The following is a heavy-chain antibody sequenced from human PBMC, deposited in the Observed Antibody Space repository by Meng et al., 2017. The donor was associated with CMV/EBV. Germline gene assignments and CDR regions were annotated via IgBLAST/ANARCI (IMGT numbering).Heavy chain of an antibody. D-gene: IGHD1-14*01. V-gene: IGHV4-34*01. Sequence: SETLSLTCTVYGGSLSGYYWSWIRQPPGKGLEWIGEINHSGSTNYNPSHKSRVTIAVDTSKNQFSLKLSSVTAADTAVYYCASAKTMDYWGQGTLVTVSS. J-gene: IGHJ4*02. CDR2: INHSGST. CDR1: GGSLSGYY. CDR3: ASAKTMDY.